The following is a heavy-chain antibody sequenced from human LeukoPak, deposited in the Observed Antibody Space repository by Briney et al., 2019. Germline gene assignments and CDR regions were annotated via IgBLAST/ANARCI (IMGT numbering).Heavy chain of an antibody. CDR2: IYSGGST. D-gene: IGHD3-3*01. CDR3: ARDPRDYDFWSGYYLDYYYYGMDV. V-gene: IGHV3-53*01. J-gene: IGHJ6*02. CDR1: GFTVSSNY. Sequence: GGSLRLSCAASGFTVSSNYMSWVRQAPGKGLEWVSVIYSGGSTYYADSVKGRFTISRDNSKNTLYLQMNSLRAEDTAVYYCARDPRDYDFWSGYYLDYYYYGMDVWGQGTTVTVSS.